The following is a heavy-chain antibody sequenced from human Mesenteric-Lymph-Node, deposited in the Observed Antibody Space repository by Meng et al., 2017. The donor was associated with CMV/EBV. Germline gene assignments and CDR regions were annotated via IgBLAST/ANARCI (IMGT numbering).Heavy chain of an antibody. CDR1: GFTFSTYA. V-gene: IGHV3-30*02. Sequence: GGSLRLSCAAPGFTFSTYAMHWVRQAPGKGLEWVGFIRYDGSVKYYGDQLMGRFTISRDNSENTLFLQMNSLRAEDTAVYYCAKDLEITFGGVIVTGFDYWGQGMMVTVSS. D-gene: IGHD3-16*02. CDR2: IRYDGSVK. CDR3: AKDLEITFGGVIVTGFDY. J-gene: IGHJ4*02.